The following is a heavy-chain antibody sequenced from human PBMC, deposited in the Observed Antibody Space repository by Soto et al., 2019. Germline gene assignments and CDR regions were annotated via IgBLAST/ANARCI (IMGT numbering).Heavy chain of an antibody. CDR3: GSVRPSGYVLS. D-gene: IGHD6-25*01. Sequence: QVQLQESGPGLVKPSETLSLTCTVSGGSLSSYYWTWIRQSPGKGLEWIGYVYFSGNANYNPSLNSRVTISIDTSKNQFSLSLASVTAADTAFYYCGSVRPSGYVLSWGQGTLVTVSS. J-gene: IGHJ5*02. CDR2: VYFSGNA. V-gene: IGHV4-59*01. CDR1: GGSLSSYY.